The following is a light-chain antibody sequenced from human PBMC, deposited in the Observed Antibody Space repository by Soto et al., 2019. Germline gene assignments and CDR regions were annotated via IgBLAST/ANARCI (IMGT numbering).Light chain of an antibody. J-gene: IGLJ3*02. CDR3: CSRGASFNWV. CDR1: SSDVGAYNV. CDR2: YVS. Sequence: QSALTQPRSVSGSPGQSVTISCTGTSSDVGAYNVVSWYQQRLGEAPKLIIYYVSQRPSGVPVRFSASKSGNTASLTISGLQADDEADYYCCSRGASFNWVFGGGTKVTVL. V-gene: IGLV2-11*01.